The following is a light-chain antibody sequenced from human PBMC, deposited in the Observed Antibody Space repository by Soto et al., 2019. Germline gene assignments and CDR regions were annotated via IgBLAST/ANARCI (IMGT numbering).Light chain of an antibody. CDR2: DVS. Sequence: QSALTQPASVSGSPGQSITISCTGSSSDVGGYNYVSWYQQYPGKAPKLMIYDVSNRPLGVSNRFSGSKSGNTASLTISGLQAEDEADYYCSSHTSSITVVFGGGTKLTVL. J-gene: IGLJ2*01. CDR3: SSHTSSITVV. V-gene: IGLV2-14*01. CDR1: SSDVGGYNY.